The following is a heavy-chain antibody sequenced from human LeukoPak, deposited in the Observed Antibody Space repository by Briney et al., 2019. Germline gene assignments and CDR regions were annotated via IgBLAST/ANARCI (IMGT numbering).Heavy chain of an antibody. D-gene: IGHD4-23*01. Sequence: SETLSLTCTVSGGSISSSSYYWGWIRQPPGKGLEWIGEINHSGSTNYNPSLKSRVTISVDTSKNQFSLKLSSVTAADTAVYYCARARGYGGYYYYYGMDVWGQGTTVTVS. V-gene: IGHV4-39*07. CDR2: INHSGST. CDR3: ARARGYGGYYYYYGMDV. CDR1: GGSISSSSYY. J-gene: IGHJ6*02.